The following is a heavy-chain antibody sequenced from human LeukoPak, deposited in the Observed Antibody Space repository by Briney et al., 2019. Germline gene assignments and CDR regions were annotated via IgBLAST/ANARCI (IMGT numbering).Heavy chain of an antibody. CDR3: ARTLGHASKPDAFDI. CDR1: GFTFSDYG. V-gene: IGHV3-30*03. D-gene: IGHD2-2*01. Sequence: GGSLRLSCAASGFTFSDYGMHWVRQAPGKGLEWVAVVSYDGSNKYYADSVKGRFTISRDNSQNTLYLQMNSLRAEDTAVYYCARTLGHASKPDAFDIWGQGTMVTVSS. CDR2: VSYDGSNK. J-gene: IGHJ3*02.